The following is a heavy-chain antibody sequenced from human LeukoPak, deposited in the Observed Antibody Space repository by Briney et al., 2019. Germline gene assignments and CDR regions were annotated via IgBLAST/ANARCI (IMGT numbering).Heavy chain of an antibody. D-gene: IGHD5-12*01. V-gene: IGHV1-2*02. J-gene: IGHJ4*02. CDR3: ARSGITTIPNFDY. CDR1: GYTFTGYY. CDR2: MNPNSGAT. Sequence: ASVKVSCKASGYTFTGYYMHWVRQAPGQGLEWMGWMNPNSGATNNAQKFQGRVTLSRDTSISTAYMELSKLRSDDTAVYYCARSGITTIPNFDYWGQGTLVTVSS.